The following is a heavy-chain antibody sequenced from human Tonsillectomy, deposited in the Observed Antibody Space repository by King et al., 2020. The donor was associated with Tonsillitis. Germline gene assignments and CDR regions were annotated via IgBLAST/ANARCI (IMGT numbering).Heavy chain of an antibody. V-gene: IGHV3-30-3*01. CDR1: GFTFSNYA. CDR3: ARTLVVVITTWPLDY. Sequence: QLVEFGGGVVQPGRSLRLSCAASGFTFSNYAMHWVRQAPGKGLEWVAIISYDGSNKYYADSVKGRFTISRDNSKNTLYLQMNSLRTEDTAVYYCARTLVVVITTWPLDYWGQGTLVTVSS. CDR2: ISYDGSNK. D-gene: IGHD3-22*01. J-gene: IGHJ4*02.